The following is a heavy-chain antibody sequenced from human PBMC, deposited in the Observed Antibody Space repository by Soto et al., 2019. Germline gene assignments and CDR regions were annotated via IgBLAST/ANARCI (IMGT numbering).Heavy chain of an antibody. CDR1: GGTFSTYI. CDR2: IIPIPDIT. J-gene: IGHJ3*01. CDR3: ARERITTRGDAFDL. V-gene: IGHV1-69*08. D-gene: IGHD3-3*01. Sequence: QVQLVQSGAEVRKPGSSVKVSCKAPGGTFSTYIISWVRQAPGQGLEWMGRIIPIPDITNYAQKFQGQVTVTADRSTSTAYMELTSLKSEDTAVYYCARERITTRGDAFDLWGQGTMVTVSS.